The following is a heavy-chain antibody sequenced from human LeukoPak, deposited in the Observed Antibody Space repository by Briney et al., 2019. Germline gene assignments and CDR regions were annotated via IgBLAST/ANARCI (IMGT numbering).Heavy chain of an antibody. J-gene: IGHJ6*03. Sequence: GASVKVSCKASGYTFTSYYMHWVRQAPGQGLEWMGLINPTGGSTGYAQKFQGRVTMTRDTSTSTVYMELSSPRSEDTAVYYCARSSGRSPNREYMDVWGKGTTVTVSS. V-gene: IGHV1-46*01. CDR2: INPTGGST. CDR1: GYTFTSYY. CDR3: ARSSGRSPNREYMDV. D-gene: IGHD1-14*01.